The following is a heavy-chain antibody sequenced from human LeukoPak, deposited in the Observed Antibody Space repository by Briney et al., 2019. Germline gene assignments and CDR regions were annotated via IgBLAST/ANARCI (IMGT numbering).Heavy chain of an antibody. CDR1: GYTFSSYD. D-gene: IGHD6-19*01. Sequence: ASVTVSCKASGYTFSSYDINWVRQATGQGLEWVGWMNPNNGNTGYAQKFQGRVTMTRNTSISTAYMELSSLTSEDTAVYYCARRVAGVDCWGQGTLVTVYS. CDR2: MNPNNGNT. V-gene: IGHV1-8*01. J-gene: IGHJ4*02. CDR3: ARRVAGVDC.